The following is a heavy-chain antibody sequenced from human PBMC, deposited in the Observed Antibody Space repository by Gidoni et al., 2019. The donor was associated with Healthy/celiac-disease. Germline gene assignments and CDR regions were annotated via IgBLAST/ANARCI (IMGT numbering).Heavy chain of an antibody. CDR2: IYYSGST. D-gene: IGHD5-18*01. V-gene: IGHV4-39*01. CDR3: ARSSSQTAPNDY. J-gene: IGHJ4*02. CDR1: GGSISSSSYY. Sequence: CTVSGGSISSSSYYWGWIRQPPGKGLEWIGSIYYSGSTDYHPSLKRRVTISVDTSKNQFSLKLSSVTAADTAVYYCARSSSQTAPNDYWGQGTLVTVSS.